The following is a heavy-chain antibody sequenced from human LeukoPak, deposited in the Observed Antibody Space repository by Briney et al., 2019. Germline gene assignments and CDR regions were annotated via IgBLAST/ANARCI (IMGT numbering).Heavy chain of an antibody. V-gene: IGHV3-7*01. CDR1: GFTFSSYW. D-gene: IGHD3-10*01. Sequence: PGGSLRLSCAASGFTFSSYWMSWVRQAPGKGLEWVANIKQDGSEKYYVDSVKGRFTISRDNAKNSLYLQMNSLRAEDTAVYYCARHRGDGSGSYSHFDYWGQRTLVTVSS. CDR3: ARHRGDGSGSYSHFDY. CDR2: IKQDGSEK. J-gene: IGHJ4*02.